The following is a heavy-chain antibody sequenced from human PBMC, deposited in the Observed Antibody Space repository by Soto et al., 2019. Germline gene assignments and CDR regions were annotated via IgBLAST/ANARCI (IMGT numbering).Heavy chain of an antibody. J-gene: IGHJ4*02. Sequence: ASVKVSCKASGYTFTGYYMHWVRQAPGQGLEWMGWINPNSGGTNYAQKFQGRVTMTRDTPISTAYMQLSRLRSDDTAVYYCARRRMTTVVTPVDYWGQGTLVTVSS. CDR3: ARRRMTTVVTPVDY. V-gene: IGHV1-2*02. CDR2: INPNSGGT. D-gene: IGHD4-17*01. CDR1: GYTFTGYY.